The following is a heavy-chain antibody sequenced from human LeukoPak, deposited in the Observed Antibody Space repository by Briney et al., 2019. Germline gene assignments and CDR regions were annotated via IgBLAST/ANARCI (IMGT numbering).Heavy chain of an antibody. CDR1: GYTFTSYG. D-gene: IGHD2-2*01. Sequence: ASVKVSCKASGYTFTSYGISWVRRAPGQGLEWMGWISAYSGNTNYAQKLQGRVTMTTDTSTSTAYVELRSLRTDDTAVYYCARDSVVPAANADYWGQGTLVTVSS. V-gene: IGHV1-18*04. CDR3: ARDSVVPAANADY. J-gene: IGHJ4*02. CDR2: ISAYSGNT.